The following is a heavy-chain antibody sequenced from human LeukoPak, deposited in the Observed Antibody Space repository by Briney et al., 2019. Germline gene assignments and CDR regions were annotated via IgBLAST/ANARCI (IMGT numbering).Heavy chain of an antibody. V-gene: IGHV1-18*01. CDR3: ARAVGPWYDYVWGSYRSLDY. CDR2: ISAYNGNT. CDR1: GYTFTSYG. J-gene: IGHJ4*02. Sequence: GASVKVSCKASGYTFTSYGISWVRQAPGQGLEWMGWISAYNGNTNYAQKLQGRVTMTTDTSTSTAYMELRSLRSDDTAVYYCARAVGPWYDYVWGSYRSLDYWGQGTLVTVSS. D-gene: IGHD3-16*02.